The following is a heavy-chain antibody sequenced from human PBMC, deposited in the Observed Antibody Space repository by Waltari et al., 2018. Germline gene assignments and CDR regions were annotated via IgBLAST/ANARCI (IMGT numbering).Heavy chain of an antibody. Sequence: QVQLVQSGAEVKKPGASVKVFCKASGNTFTEYYIHWVRQAPGHGLEWMGWISPRSGGTKYAQKFQGRVTMTRDTSISTAYMELTSLRSDDTAVYYCARDNWNYGNTFDFWGQGTLVTVSS. CDR3: ARDNWNYGNTFDF. CDR2: ISPRSGGT. V-gene: IGHV1-2*02. D-gene: IGHD1-7*01. CDR1: GNTFTEYY. J-gene: IGHJ4*02.